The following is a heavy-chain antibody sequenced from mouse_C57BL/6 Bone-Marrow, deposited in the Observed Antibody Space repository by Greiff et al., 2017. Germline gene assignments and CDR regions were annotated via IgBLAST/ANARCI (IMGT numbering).Heavy chain of an antibody. CDR3: AISSYRPYAMDD. Sequence: VQLQQPGAELVKPGASVKLSCKASGYTFTSYWMHWVKQRPGPGLEWIGMIHPTSGSTTYNEKFTSKATLTVDKSSSTAYMQLSSLASEDSAVYYWAISSYRPYAMDDWGKGTSVTVSS. D-gene: IGHD2-10*01. CDR1: GYTFTSYW. CDR2: IHPTSGST. V-gene: IGHV1-64*01. J-gene: IGHJ4*01.